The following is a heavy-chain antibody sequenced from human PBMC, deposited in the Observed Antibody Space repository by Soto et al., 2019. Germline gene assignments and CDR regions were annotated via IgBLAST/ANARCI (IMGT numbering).Heavy chain of an antibody. CDR1: GGSISRGDYY. Sequence: SETLSLTCSVSGGSISRGDYYWSWIRQPPGKGLEWIGYIYYSGSTYYNPSLKSRVTISVDTSKNQFSLKLSSVTAADTAVYYCARDIVVVVAAGSYYYYYGMDVWGQGTTVTVSS. V-gene: IGHV4-30-4*01. CDR3: ARDIVVVVAAGSYYYYYGMDV. J-gene: IGHJ6*02. CDR2: IYYSGST. D-gene: IGHD2-15*01.